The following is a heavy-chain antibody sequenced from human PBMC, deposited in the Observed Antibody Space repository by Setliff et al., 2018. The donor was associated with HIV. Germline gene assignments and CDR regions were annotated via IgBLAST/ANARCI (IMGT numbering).Heavy chain of an antibody. V-gene: IGHV1-46*01. Sequence: GASVKVSCKASGYTFTSYYIHWVRQAPGQGLEWMGVIHPSGGSTSYAQSFQDRDTMTRDTSTSTVYMELSSLRSEDTAVYYCARDFDYGDYNWAFDYWGQGTLVTVSS. D-gene: IGHD4-17*01. CDR2: IHPSGGST. CDR1: GYTFTSYY. CDR3: ARDFDYGDYNWAFDY. J-gene: IGHJ4*02.